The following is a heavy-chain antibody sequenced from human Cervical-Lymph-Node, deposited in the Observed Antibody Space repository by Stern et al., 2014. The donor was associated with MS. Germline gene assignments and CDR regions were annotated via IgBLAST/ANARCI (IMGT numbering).Heavy chain of an antibody. D-gene: IGHD3-16*01. CDR1: GFNFSHYA. V-gene: IGHV3-30-3*01. J-gene: IGHJ4*02. Sequence: DQLVESGGGVVQPGRSLRLSCAVSGFNFSHYAMHWVRQAPGKGLELLAAVSSEGSNKYHADSVKGRFTISRDNSKNTVYLQMNSLRDDDTAVYYCATQIWFDYWGQGTLVTVSS. CDR2: VSSEGSNK. CDR3: ATQIWFDY.